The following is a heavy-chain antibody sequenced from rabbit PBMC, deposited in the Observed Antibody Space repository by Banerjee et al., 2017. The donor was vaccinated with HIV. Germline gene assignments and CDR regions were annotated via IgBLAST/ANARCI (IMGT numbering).Heavy chain of an antibody. D-gene: IGHD4-1*01. Sequence: QEQLEESGGGLVKPEGSLTLTCKASGFSLSNYYYMCWVRQAPGKGLELVACIGTGSGNTYYASWTKGRLTISRTSSTTVTLQLTSMTAADTANYFCARDLAGVTGWNFNLWGPGTLVTVS. CDR1: GFSLSNYYY. J-gene: IGHJ4*01. CDR2: IGTGSGNT. V-gene: IGHV1S45*01. CDR3: ARDLAGVTGWNFNL.